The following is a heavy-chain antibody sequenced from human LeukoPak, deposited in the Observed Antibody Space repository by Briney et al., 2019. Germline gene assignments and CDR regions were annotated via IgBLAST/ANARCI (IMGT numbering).Heavy chain of an antibody. V-gene: IGHV4-59*12. D-gene: IGHD6-19*01. CDR1: GGSISSYY. Sequence: SETLSLTCTVSGGSISSYYWSWIRQPPGKGLEWIGYIYYSGCTNYNPSLKSRVTISVDTSKNQFSLKLSSVTAADTAVYYCAREVGGRDYWGQGTLVTVSS. J-gene: IGHJ4*02. CDR2: IYYSGCT. CDR3: AREVGGRDY.